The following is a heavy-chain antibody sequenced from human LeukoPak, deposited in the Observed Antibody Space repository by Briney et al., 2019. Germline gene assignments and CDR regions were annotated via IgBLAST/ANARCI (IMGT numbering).Heavy chain of an antibody. D-gene: IGHD2-2*01. V-gene: IGHV1-46*01. CDR3: ARLRPSWHPKYYFDY. CDR1: GYTFTSYY. CDR2: INPSGGST. Sequence: ASVKVSCKASGYTFTSYYMHWVRQAPGQGLEWMGIINPSGGSTSYAQKFQGRVTMTRDTSTSTVYMELSSLRSEDTAVYYCARLRPSWHPKYYFDYWGQGTLVTVSS. J-gene: IGHJ4*02.